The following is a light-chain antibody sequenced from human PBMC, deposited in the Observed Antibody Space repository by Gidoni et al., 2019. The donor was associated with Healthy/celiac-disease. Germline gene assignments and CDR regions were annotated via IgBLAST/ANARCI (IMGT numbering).Light chain of an antibody. Sequence: EIVLTQSPATLSVSPGERATISCRASQSVSSYLAWYQQKPGQAPRLLIYDASNRATGIPARFSGSGSGTDFTLTISSLESEDFAVYYCQQRSNWRTFXGXTKVEIK. CDR1: QSVSSY. CDR3: QQRSNWRT. CDR2: DAS. J-gene: IGKJ4*01. V-gene: IGKV3-11*01.